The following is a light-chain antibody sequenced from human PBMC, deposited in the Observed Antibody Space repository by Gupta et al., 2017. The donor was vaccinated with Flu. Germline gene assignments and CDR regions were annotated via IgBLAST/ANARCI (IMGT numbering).Light chain of an antibody. CDR1: QGLVYSDGDTY. J-gene: IGKJ2*01. Sequence: FTLGQAASITCRSSQGLVYSDGDTYLSWLHQRPGQPPRLLIYKVSKRFSGVPDRFSGSGAGTDFTLKISRVEAEDVGVYYCMQLTHVPYTFGQGTKLEIK. CDR3: MQLTHVPYT. V-gene: IGKV2-24*01. CDR2: KVS.